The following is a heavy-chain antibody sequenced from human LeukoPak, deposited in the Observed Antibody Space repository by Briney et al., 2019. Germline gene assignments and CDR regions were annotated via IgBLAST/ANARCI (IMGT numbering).Heavy chain of an antibody. CDR1: ELIFSSYG. V-gene: IGHV3-33*01. J-gene: IGHJ5*02. CDR3: ARDAGNHLNWFDL. Sequence: PGGSLRLSCEASELIFSSYGMHWVRQAPGKGLEWVAAIWDDGSEKYYGDSVRGRFTISRDNSKNTLYLQMDSLRAEDTAVYYCARDAGNHLNWFDLWGQGTLVTV. CDR2: IWDDGSEK.